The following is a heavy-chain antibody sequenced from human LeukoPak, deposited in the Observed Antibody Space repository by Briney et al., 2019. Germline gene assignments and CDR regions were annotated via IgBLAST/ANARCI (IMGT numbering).Heavy chain of an antibody. D-gene: IGHD3-16*02. CDR2: INHSGST. V-gene: IGHV4-34*01. CDR3: ARAHMYYDYIWGSYRRYYFDY. J-gene: IGHJ4*02. CDR1: GGSFSGYY. Sequence: PETLSLTCAVYGGSFSGYYWSWIRQPPGKGLEWIGEINHSGSTNYNPSLKSRVTISVDTSKNQFSLKLSSVTAADTAVYYCARAHMYYDYIWGSYRRYYFDYWGQGTLVTVSS.